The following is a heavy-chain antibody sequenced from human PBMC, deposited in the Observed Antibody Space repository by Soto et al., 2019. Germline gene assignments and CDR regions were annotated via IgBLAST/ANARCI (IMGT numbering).Heavy chain of an antibody. CDR3: ARDGQVTLPTETRFDY. J-gene: IGHJ4*02. Sequence: QVQLVQSGAEVKKPGSSVKVSCKASGGPFSSYAISWVRQAPGQGLEWRGGIIPIFGTANYAQKFQGRVTITANESTSTAYMELSSLRSENTAVYYCARDGQVTLPTETRFDYWGQGTLVTVSS. CDR1: GGPFSSYA. D-gene: IGHD2-21*02. V-gene: IGHV1-69*01. CDR2: IIPIFGTA.